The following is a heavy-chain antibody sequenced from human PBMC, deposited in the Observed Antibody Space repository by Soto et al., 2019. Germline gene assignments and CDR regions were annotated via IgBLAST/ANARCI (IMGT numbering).Heavy chain of an antibody. CDR1: GFGFSNYE. D-gene: IGHD2-2*02. J-gene: IGHJ4*02. CDR2: ITSSGGAT. CDR3: ARGDCKTSCYIGF. V-gene: IGHV3-48*03. Sequence: PGGSLRPSCAASGFGFSNYEMNWVRQAPGKGLEWVSYITSSGGATMYADSVKGRFTISRDNAKDSLYLQMNSLRVEDTAVYYCARGDCKTSCYIGFWGQGALVTVSS.